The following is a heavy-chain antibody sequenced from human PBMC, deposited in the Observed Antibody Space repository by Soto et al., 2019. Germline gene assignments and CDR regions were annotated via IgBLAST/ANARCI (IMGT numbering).Heavy chain of an antibody. CDR1: GFTFRTSV. Sequence: QVQLVESGGGVVQPGTSLRLSCAASGFTFRTSVIHWVRQAPGKGLEWLAVIASDSSYKNCTGSVKGRFTISRDNSKSTLYLEMSSLRAEDTAVYYCAKDYTAHRHFDYWGLGTLVTVSP. CDR2: IASDSSYK. D-gene: IGHD4-4*01. V-gene: IGHV3-30*18. J-gene: IGHJ4*02. CDR3: AKDYTAHRHFDY.